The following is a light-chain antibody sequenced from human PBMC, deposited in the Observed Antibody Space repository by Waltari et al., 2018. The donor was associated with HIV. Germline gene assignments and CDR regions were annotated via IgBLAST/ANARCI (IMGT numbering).Light chain of an antibody. J-gene: IGKJ2*02. CDR2: AIS. Sequence: VVLTQSPLSLSVTLGQPASISCTSTQSLEYTNGNTYLTRFHQRPGQSPRRLIFAISTRDSGVPDRFSGSGSGTDFTLKISRLETEDVGTYYCMQGTYWPRTFGQGTKLEV. CDR1: QSLEYTNGNTY. V-gene: IGKV2-30*01. CDR3: MQGTYWPRT.